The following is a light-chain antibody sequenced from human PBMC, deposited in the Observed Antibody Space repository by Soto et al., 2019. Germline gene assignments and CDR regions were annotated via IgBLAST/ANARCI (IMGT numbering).Light chain of an antibody. J-gene: IGLJ7*01. Sequence: QSVLTQPASVSGSPGQSITISCTGSISDVGGYNFVSWYQQHPGQVPKLLIYDVSNRPSGVSSRFSGSKSGNTASLTISALQADDEADYFCSSYTSLTNSYVLFGAGTQLTVL. CDR1: ISDVGGYNF. CDR2: DVS. CDR3: SSYTSLTNSYVL. V-gene: IGLV2-14*03.